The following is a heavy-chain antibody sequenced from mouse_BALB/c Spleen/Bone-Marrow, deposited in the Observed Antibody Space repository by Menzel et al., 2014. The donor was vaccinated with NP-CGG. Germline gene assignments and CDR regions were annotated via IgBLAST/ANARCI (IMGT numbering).Heavy chain of an antibody. CDR1: GYTFSSYW. Sequence: QVQLQQSGAELMKPGASVKISCKATGYTFSSYWIEWVRQRPGHGLEWIGEILPGSGSTNSNEKFKGKATFTADTSSKTAYMQLSSLASEDSAVYFCARDSSDYLAWFAYWGQGTLVTVSA. J-gene: IGHJ3*01. V-gene: IGHV1-9*01. CDR3: ARDSSDYLAWFAY. D-gene: IGHD3-2*01. CDR2: ILPGSGST.